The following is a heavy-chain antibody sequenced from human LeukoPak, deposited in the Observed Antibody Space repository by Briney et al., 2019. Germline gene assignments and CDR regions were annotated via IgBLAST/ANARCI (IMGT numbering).Heavy chain of an antibody. J-gene: IGHJ6*03. D-gene: IGHD5-12*01. CDR2: MNPNSGNT. Sequence: ASVKVSCKASGYTFTSYDINWVRQATGQGLEWMGWMNPNSGNTGYAQKFQGRVTMTRDTSISTAYMELSRLRSDDTAVYYCARALRWLYMDVWGKGTTVTISS. CDR1: GYTFTSYD. V-gene: IGHV1-8*01. CDR3: ARALRWLYMDV.